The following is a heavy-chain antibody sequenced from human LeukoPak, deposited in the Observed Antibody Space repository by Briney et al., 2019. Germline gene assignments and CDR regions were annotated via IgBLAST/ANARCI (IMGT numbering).Heavy chain of an antibody. CDR3: ARGQYCSSTSCPPTNFDY. CDR1: GGSIRSSYYY. D-gene: IGHD2-2*01. Sequence: PSETLSLTCTVSGGSIRSSYYYWGWIRQPPGKGLEWIGSIYDSGSTYYNPSLKSRVTISVDTSKNQFSLKLSSVTAADTAVYYCARGQYCSSTSCPPTNFDYWGQGTLVTVSS. CDR2: IYDSGST. V-gene: IGHV4-39*01. J-gene: IGHJ4*02.